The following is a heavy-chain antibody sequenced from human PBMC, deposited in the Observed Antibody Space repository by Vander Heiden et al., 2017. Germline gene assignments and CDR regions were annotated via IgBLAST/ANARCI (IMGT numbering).Heavy chain of an antibody. J-gene: IGHJ6*02. Sequence: EVEAGGAGGGLGRAGRALKLTCGASGFHFADYAMHWVRQAPGKGLEWVSGINWNSGNIDYAASVKGRFTISRDNAKNSLYLQMNSLRAEDTALYYCAKGFCGGDSPCGMDVWGQETTVTVSS. CDR1: GFHFADYA. CDR2: INWNSGNI. V-gene: IGHV3-9*01. D-gene: IGHD2-21*02. CDR3: AKGFCGGDSPCGMDV.